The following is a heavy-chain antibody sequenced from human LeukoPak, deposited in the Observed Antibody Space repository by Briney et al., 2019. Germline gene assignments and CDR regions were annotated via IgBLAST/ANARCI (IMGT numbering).Heavy chain of an antibody. V-gene: IGHV4-39*01. D-gene: IGHD5-18*01. CDR1: GGSISSCSYY. Sequence: PSETLSLTCTVSGGSISSCSYYWGWIRQPPGKGLEWIGSIYYSGSTYYNPSLKSRVTISVDTSKNQFSLKLSSVTAADTAVYYCASTDTAMGPDAFDIWGQGTMVTVSS. J-gene: IGHJ3*02. CDR3: ASTDTAMGPDAFDI. CDR2: IYYSGST.